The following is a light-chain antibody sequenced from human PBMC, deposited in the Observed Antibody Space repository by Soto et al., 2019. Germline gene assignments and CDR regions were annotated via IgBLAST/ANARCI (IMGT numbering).Light chain of an antibody. CDR3: QQANSFPLT. V-gene: IGKV3D-7*01. CDR2: GSS. J-gene: IGKJ4*01. Sequence: EIVMTQSPATLSVSPGERATLSCRASQSVSSTYLIWYQQKPGQAPRLLIHGSSFRATGVPARFSGSGFGTDFTLTISSLQPEDFATYYCQQANSFPLTFGGGTKVDIK. CDR1: QSVSSTY.